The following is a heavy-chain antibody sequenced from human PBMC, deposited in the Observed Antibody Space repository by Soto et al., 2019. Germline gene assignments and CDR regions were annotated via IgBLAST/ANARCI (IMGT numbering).Heavy chain of an antibody. CDR2: IIPIFGTA. Sequence: SVKVSCKASGGTFSSYAISWVRQAPGQGLEWMGGIIPIFGTANYAQKFQGRVTITADESTSTAYMELSSLRSEDTAVYYCARDRHIYYYDSRGYYGPLDYWGQGTMVTFSS. CDR3: ARDRHIYYYDSRGYYGPLDY. V-gene: IGHV1-69*13. J-gene: IGHJ4*02. CDR1: GGTFSSYA. D-gene: IGHD3-22*01.